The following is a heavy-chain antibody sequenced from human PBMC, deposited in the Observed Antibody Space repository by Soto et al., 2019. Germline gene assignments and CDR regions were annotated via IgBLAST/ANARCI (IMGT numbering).Heavy chain of an antibody. Sequence: PGGSLRHSCAASRFTISGHAMHWVSPAPGTGLEWLAVISCDGSDKFYGDSVKGRFTISRDNSKNSLFLQVNSLREEDTAVYYCARDSPPHYWGQGTLVTVSS. CDR3: ARDSPPHY. CDR2: ISCDGSDK. CDR1: RFTISGHA. V-gene: IGHV3-30*03. J-gene: IGHJ4*02.